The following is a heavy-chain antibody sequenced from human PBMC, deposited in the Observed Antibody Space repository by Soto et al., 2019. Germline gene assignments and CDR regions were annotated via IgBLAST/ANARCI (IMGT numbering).Heavy chain of an antibody. Sequence: ASVKVSCKASGYTFTSYGISWVRQAPGQGLEWMGWISTYNGNTNFTQKLQGRVTMATDTSTSTAYMELRSLRSDDTAVYYCARDREYNWNYNWFDPWGQGTLVTVSS. J-gene: IGHJ5*02. V-gene: IGHV1-18*01. D-gene: IGHD1-7*01. CDR1: GYTFTSYG. CDR3: ARDREYNWNYNWFDP. CDR2: ISTYNGNT.